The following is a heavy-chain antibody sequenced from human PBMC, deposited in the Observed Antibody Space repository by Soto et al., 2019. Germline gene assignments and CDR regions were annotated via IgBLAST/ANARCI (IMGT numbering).Heavy chain of an antibody. D-gene: IGHD5-12*01. Sequence: GASVKVSCKVSGGTFSSYAISWVRQAPGQGLEWMGGIIPIFGTANYAQKFQGRVTITADKSTSTAYMELSGLRSEDTAVYYCARDLKSPGIIVATAAGDRWFDPWGQGTLVTVSS. CDR1: GGTFSSYA. V-gene: IGHV1-69*06. CDR2: IIPIFGTA. CDR3: ARDLKSPGIIVATAAGDRWFDP. J-gene: IGHJ5*02.